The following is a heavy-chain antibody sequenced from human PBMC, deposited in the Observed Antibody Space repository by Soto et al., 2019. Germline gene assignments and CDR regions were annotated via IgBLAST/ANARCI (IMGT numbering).Heavy chain of an antibody. CDR2: TYYRSKWYN. CDR3: ARDRLPDSSGSSLPYYYGMDV. D-gene: IGHD6-19*01. V-gene: IGHV6-1*01. Sequence: SQTLSLTCAISGDSVSSNSAAWNWIRQSPSRGLEWLGRTYYRSKWYNDYAVSVKSRITINPDTSKNQFSLQLNSVTPEDTAVYYCARDRLPDSSGSSLPYYYGMDVWGQGTTVTVSS. J-gene: IGHJ6*02. CDR1: GDSVSSNSAA.